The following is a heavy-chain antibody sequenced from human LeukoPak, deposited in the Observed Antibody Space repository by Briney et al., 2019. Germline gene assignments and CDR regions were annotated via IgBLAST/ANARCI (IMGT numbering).Heavy chain of an antibody. CDR2: IIPIFGTA. J-gene: IGHJ6*03. Sequence: SVKVSCKASGGTFSSCAISWVRQAPGQGLEWMGRIIPIFGTANYAQKFQGRVTITTDESTSTAYMELSSLRSEDTAVYYCAREGDGSGSYYWADYYYYYMDVWGKGTTVTVSS. CDR1: GGTFSSCA. D-gene: IGHD3-10*01. V-gene: IGHV1-69*05. CDR3: AREGDGSGSYYWADYYYYYMDV.